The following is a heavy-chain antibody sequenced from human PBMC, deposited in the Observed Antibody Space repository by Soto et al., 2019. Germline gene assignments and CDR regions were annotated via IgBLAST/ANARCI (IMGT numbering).Heavy chain of an antibody. CDR2: IYYSGST. V-gene: IGHV4-59*01. CDR1: GGSISSYY. D-gene: IGHD3-22*01. J-gene: IGHJ6*02. CDR3: ARNTGDYYDIRSSFGYYYYYGMDV. Sequence: SETMCLTCPVSGGSISSYYWSWIRKNPGKGLERIGYIYYSGSTNYNPSLKSRVTISVDTSKNQFSLKLSSVTAADTAVYYCARNTGDYYDIRSSFGYYYYYGMDVWGQGTTVTVSS.